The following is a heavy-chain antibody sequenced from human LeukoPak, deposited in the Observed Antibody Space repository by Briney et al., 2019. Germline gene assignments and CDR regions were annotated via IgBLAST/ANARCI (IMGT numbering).Heavy chain of an antibody. J-gene: IGHJ6*02. CDR2: LRYDGSNK. CDR3: ARDTLGYCSSTSCYAAKPGSYYYGMDV. CDR1: GFTFSSYG. D-gene: IGHD2-2*01. Sequence: GGSLRLSCAASGFTFSSYGMHWVRQAPGKGLEWVAFLRYDGSNKYYADSVKGRFTISRNNSKNTLYLQMNSLRAEDTAVYYCARDTLGYCSSTSCYAAKPGSYYYGMDVCSQGTTATVSS. V-gene: IGHV3-30*02.